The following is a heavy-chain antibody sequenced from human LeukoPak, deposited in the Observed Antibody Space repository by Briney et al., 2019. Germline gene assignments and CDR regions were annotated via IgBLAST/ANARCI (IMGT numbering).Heavy chain of an antibody. CDR3: AREGPSWEPIDY. V-gene: IGHV4-59*01. Sequence: PSETLSLTCTVSGGSISSYYWSWIRQPPGKGLEWIGYIFYSGSTNYNPSLKSRVTISVDTSKNQFSLKLSSVTAADTAVYYCAREGPSWEPIDYWGQGTLVTVSS. D-gene: IGHD1-26*01. CDR1: GGSISSYY. CDR2: IFYSGST. J-gene: IGHJ4*02.